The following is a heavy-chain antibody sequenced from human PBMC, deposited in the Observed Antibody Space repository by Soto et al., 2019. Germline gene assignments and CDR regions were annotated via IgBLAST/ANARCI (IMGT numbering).Heavy chain of an antibody. J-gene: IGHJ6*02. D-gene: IGHD4-17*01. Sequence: PGESLKISCQGSGYTFTTYWVGWVRQRPGKGLDWMGNIYPGDSDVKYSPSFQGQVTISVDKSISTAYLQWSSLKASDTAMYYCARQYGRNYYYYYGMDVWGQGTTVTVSS. CDR2: IYPGDSDV. V-gene: IGHV5-51*01. CDR1: GYTFTTYW. CDR3: ARQYGRNYYYYYGMDV.